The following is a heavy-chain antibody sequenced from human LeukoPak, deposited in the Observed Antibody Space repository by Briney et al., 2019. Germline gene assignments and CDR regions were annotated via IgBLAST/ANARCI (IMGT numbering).Heavy chain of an antibody. V-gene: IGHV1-8*01. D-gene: IGHD6-19*01. Sequence: ASVRVSCKASGYTFTNFDINWVRQAPGQGLEWMGWINPNSGNTGYAQKFQGRVTMTMNTSITTAYMELSSLISEGTAVYYCARGPQWRGDSYYIDVWGRGTTVTVSS. J-gene: IGHJ6*03. CDR3: ARGPQWRGDSYYIDV. CDR1: GYTFTNFD. CDR2: INPNSGNT.